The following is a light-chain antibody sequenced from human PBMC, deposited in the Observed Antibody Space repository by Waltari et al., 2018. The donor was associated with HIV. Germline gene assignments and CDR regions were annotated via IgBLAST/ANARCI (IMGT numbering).Light chain of an antibody. CDR1: SSDVGTYNY. Sequence: QSALTQPASVSGSPGQSITISCTGPSSDVGTYNYVSWYQQHPGKAPKLILYEVSTLTAGISYRFSGSKADNAASLTIAALQPEDEADYYCSSYTNTNISFGGGTKLTVL. CDR3: SSYTNTNIS. J-gene: IGLJ2*01. V-gene: IGLV2-14*01. CDR2: EVS.